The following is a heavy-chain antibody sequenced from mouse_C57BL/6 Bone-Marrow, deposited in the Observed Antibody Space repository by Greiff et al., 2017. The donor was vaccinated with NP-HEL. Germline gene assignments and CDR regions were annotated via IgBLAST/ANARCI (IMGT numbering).Heavy chain of an antibody. V-gene: IGHV5-17*01. Sequence: EVQLVESGGGLVKPGGSLKLSCAASGFTFSDYGMHWVRQAPEKGLEWVAYISSGSSTIYYADTVKGRFTISRDNAKNTLFLKMTSLRSEDTAMYYCARAWDLDYWGQGTTLTVSS. CDR3: ARAWDLDY. D-gene: IGHD4-1*01. J-gene: IGHJ2*01. CDR2: ISSGSSTI. CDR1: GFTFSDYG.